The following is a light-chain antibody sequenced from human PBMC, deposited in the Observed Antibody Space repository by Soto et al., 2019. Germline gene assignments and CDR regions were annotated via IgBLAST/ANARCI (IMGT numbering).Light chain of an antibody. CDR1: QSLLHINGYNY. J-gene: IGKJ4*01. CDR3: IXTLQTPLT. Sequence: DIVVTQSPLSLPVTPGERASISCRSSQSLLHINGYNYLDWYLQKTGQSPQLMIYLDSNRASGVPDRLSGSGSGTDFTLKISRVEAEDFGVYYCIXTLQTPLTCGGGTKVDIK. V-gene: IGKV2-28*01. CDR2: LDS.